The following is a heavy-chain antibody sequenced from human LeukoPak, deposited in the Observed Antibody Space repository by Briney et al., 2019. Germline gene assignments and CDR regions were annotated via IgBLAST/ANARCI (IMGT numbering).Heavy chain of an antibody. D-gene: IGHD2-2*01. CDR2: ISYDGSNK. Sequence: GGSLSLSCAVSGFTFSSYAMHWVRQAPGKGLEWVAVISYDGSNKYYADSVKGRFNSSRDNSKNTLYLQMNSLRAEDTAVYYCARVYCSSTSCSPLAIYYYYGMDVWGKGTTVTVSS. J-gene: IGHJ6*04. CDR3: ARVYCSSTSCSPLAIYYYYGMDV. V-gene: IGHV3-30*04. CDR1: GFTFSSYA.